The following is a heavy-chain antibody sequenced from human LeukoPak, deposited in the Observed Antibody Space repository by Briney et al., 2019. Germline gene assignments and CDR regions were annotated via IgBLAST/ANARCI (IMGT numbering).Heavy chain of an antibody. CDR2: ISYDGSNK. V-gene: IGHV3-30-3*01. D-gene: IGHD6-19*01. Sequence: QAGGSLRLSCAASGFTFSSYAMHWVRQAPGKGLEWVAVISYDGSNKYYADSVKGRFTISRDNSKNTLYLQMNSLRAEDTAAYYCARVFSSSGAMGTDYWGQGTLVTVSS. CDR1: GFTFSSYA. CDR3: ARVFSSSGAMGTDY. J-gene: IGHJ4*02.